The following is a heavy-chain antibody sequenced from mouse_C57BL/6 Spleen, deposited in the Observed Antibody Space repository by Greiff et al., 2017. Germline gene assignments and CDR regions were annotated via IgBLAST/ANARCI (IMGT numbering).Heavy chain of an antibody. J-gene: IGHJ2*01. CDR3: AREGPLRQYYFDY. Sequence: QVHVKQPGAELVKPGASVKLSCKASGYTFTSYWMHWVKQRPGRGLEWIGRIDPNSGGTKYNEKFKSKATLTVDKPSSTAYMQLSSLTSEDSAVYYCAREGPLRQYYFDYWGQGTTLTVSS. CDR2: IDPNSGGT. CDR1: GYTFTSYW. D-gene: IGHD1-1*01. V-gene: IGHV1-72*01.